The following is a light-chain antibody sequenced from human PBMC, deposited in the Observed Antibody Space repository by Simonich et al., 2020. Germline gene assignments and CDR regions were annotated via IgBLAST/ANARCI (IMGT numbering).Light chain of an antibody. CDR2: DVS. J-gene: IGLJ2*01. Sequence: QSALTQPASVSGSPGQSITISCTGTSGDVGGYNYVSWYQQHPGKAPKLMSYDVSKRPSGVSNRFSGSKSGNTASLTISGLQAEDEADYYCSSYTSSSTLVFGGGTKLTVL. CDR1: SGDVGGYNY. CDR3: SSYTSSSTLV. V-gene: IGLV2-14*01.